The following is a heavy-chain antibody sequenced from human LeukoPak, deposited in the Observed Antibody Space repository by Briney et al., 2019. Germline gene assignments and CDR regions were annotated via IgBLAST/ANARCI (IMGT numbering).Heavy chain of an antibody. CDR1: GGSISSYY. CDR2: IYYSGST. V-gene: IGHV4-59*01. Sequence: PSETLSLTCTVSGGSISSYYWSWLRQPPGKGLEGIGYIYYSGSTNYNPSLKSRVTISVDTSKDQFSLKLSSVTAADTAVYYCANLVGADYFDYWGQGTLVTVSS. CDR3: ANLVGADYFDY. J-gene: IGHJ4*02. D-gene: IGHD1-26*01.